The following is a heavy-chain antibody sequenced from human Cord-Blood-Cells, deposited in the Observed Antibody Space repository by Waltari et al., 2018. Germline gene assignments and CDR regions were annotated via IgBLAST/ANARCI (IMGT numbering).Heavy chain of an antibody. D-gene: IGHD3-3*01. CDR3: ARDRSILEWLFDY. J-gene: IGHJ4*02. Sequence: QVQLVESGGGVVQPGRSLRLSCAATGFTFSTSGLPWARQAPGKGLEWVAVIWYDGSNKYYADSVKGRFTISRDNSKNTLYLQMNSLRAEDTAVYYCARDRSILEWLFDYWGQGTLVTVSS. CDR1: GFTFSTSG. V-gene: IGHV3-33*01. CDR2: IWYDGSNK.